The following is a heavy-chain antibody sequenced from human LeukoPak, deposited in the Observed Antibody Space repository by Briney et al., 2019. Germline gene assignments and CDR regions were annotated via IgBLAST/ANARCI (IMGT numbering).Heavy chain of an antibody. D-gene: IGHD6-25*01. J-gene: IGHJ4*02. Sequence: SVKVSCKASGATFISYAISGVRQAPGQGLEWMGGIIPIFGTANYAQKFQGRVTITADESTSTAYMELSSLRSEDTAVYYCARGRSDDYFDYWGQGTLVTVSS. CDR1: GATFISYA. V-gene: IGHV1-69*01. CDR2: IIPIFGTA. CDR3: ARGRSDDYFDY.